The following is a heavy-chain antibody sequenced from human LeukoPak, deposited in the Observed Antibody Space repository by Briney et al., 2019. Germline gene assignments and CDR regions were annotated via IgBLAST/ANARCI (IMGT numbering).Heavy chain of an antibody. Sequence: QPGASLRLSCAASGFTFSSYAMSWVRQAPGKGLKWVSAISGSGGSTYYADSVKGRFTISRDNSKNTLYLQMNSLRAEDTAVYYCATFSFGDYYYYYGMDVWGQGTTVTVSS. V-gene: IGHV3-23*01. D-gene: IGHD4-17*01. CDR1: GFTFSSYA. CDR3: ATFSFGDYYYYYGMDV. CDR2: ISGSGGST. J-gene: IGHJ6*02.